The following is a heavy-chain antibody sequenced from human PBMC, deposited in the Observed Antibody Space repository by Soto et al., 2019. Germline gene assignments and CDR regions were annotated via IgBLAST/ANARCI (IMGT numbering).Heavy chain of an antibody. CDR3: ARGGVKLKRPGYYYYGMDV. CDR2: ISAYNGNT. V-gene: IGHV1-18*04. J-gene: IGHJ6*02. Sequence: ASVKVSCKASGYTFTSYGISWVRQAPGQGLEWMGWISAYNGNTNYAQKLQGRVTMTTDTSTSTADVELRSLRSDDTAVYYCARGGVKLKRPGYYYYGMDVWGQGTTVTVSS. CDR1: GYTFTSYG. D-gene: IGHD1-1*01.